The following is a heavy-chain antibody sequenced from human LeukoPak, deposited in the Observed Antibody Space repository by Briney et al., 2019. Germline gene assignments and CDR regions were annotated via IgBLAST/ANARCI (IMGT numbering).Heavy chain of an antibody. D-gene: IGHD1-14*01. CDR3: AREDRTNVAFDS. J-gene: IGHJ4*02. V-gene: IGHV3-53*01. Sequence: PGGSLRLSCAASGFTVSSNYMSWVRQAPGKGLEWVSVIYSGGSAYYADSVKGRFTISRDNSKNTLYLQMNSLRAEDTAVYYCAREDRTNVAFDSWGQGTLVTSPQ. CDR1: GFTVSSNY. CDR2: IYSGGSA.